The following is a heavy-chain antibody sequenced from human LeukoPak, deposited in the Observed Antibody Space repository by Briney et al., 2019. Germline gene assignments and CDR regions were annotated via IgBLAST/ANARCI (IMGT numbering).Heavy chain of an antibody. CDR2: IKSKTDGGTT. CDR3: TTDFYDFWSRPIGA. Sequence: GGSLRLSCAASGFTFSNARMSWVRQAPGKGLEWVGRIKSKTDGGTTDYAAPVKGRFTISRDDSKNTLYLQMNSLKTEDTAVYYCTTDFYDFWSRPIGAWGQGTLVTVSS. V-gene: IGHV3-15*01. J-gene: IGHJ5*02. D-gene: IGHD3-3*01. CDR1: GFTFSNAR.